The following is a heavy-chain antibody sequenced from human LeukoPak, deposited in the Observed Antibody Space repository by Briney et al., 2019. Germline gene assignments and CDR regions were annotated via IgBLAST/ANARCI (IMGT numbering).Heavy chain of an antibody. V-gene: IGHV3-9*01. J-gene: IGHJ4*02. Sequence: PGGSLRLSCAASGSTFDDYGMHWVRQVPGKGMEWVAGISWDSGDIGYADSVKGRFTSSRDNAKNSLYLQMNSVRAEDTAVYYCARHDFGANSGDYWGPGTLVTVSS. CDR3: ARHDFGANSGDY. D-gene: IGHD4-23*01. CDR2: ISWDSGDI. CDR1: GSTFDDYG.